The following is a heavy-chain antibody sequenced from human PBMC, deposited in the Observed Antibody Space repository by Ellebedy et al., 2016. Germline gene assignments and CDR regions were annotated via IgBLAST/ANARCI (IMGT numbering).Heavy chain of an antibody. CDR1: GGSVRSSSYY. Sequence: SETLSLXXTVSGGSVRSSSYYWDWIRQPPGKGLEWIGSMYYRGSTNYNPSLKSRVTISVDTSKNQFSLKLTSVIAADTAVYYCASRPNWYFDLWGRGTLVTVSS. CDR2: MYYRGST. V-gene: IGHV4-39*01. CDR3: ASRPNWYFDL. J-gene: IGHJ2*01.